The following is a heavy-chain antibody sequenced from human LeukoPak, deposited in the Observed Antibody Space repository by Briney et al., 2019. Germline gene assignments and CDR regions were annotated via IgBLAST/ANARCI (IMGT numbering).Heavy chain of an antibody. CDR2: VSWNSGRI. D-gene: IGHD3-22*01. J-gene: IGHJ4*02. V-gene: IGHV3-9*01. Sequence: GGSLRLSCAASGFTLDEYAMHWVRQAPGKGLEWVSGVSWNSGRIDYADSVQGRFTISRDNAKNALYLQMNSLRAEDTALYYFAKESPYSSDYYSPLENWGQGTLVTVSS. CDR1: GFTLDEYA. CDR3: AKESPYSSDYYSPLEN.